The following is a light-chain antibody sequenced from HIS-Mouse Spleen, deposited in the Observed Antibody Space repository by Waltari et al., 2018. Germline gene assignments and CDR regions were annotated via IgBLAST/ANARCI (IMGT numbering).Light chain of an antibody. CDR2: EDS. J-gene: IGLJ2*01. Sequence: SYELTQPPSVSVSPGQTARITCSGDALPKKYAYWYQPKSGQAPVLVIYEDSKRPSGIPERFSGSSSGTMATLTISGTQAMDEADYYCQAWDSSYSVFGGGTKLTVL. CDR1: ALPKKY. V-gene: IGLV3-10*01. CDR3: QAWDSSYSV.